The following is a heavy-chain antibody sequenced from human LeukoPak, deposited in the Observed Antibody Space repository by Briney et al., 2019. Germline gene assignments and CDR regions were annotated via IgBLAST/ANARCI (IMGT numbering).Heavy chain of an antibody. J-gene: IGHJ1*01. V-gene: IGHV7-4-1*02. D-gene: IGHD6-13*01. CDR2: INTNTGNP. CDR1: GGTFSSYA. CDR3: ARDYSSSWYQTSAEYFQH. Sequence: GASVKVSCKASGGTFSSYAISWVRQAPGQGLEWMGWINTNTGNPTYAQGFTGRFVFSLDTSVSTAYLQISSLKAEDTAVYYCARDYSSSWYQTSAEYFQHWGQGTLVTVSS.